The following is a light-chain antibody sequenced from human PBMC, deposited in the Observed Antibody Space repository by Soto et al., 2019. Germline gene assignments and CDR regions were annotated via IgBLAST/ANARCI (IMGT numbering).Light chain of an antibody. CDR2: EVS. CDR3: GSYSISDPPYV. J-gene: IGLJ1*01. Sequence: QSALTQPASVSGYPGQSITISYTGTSSDIGDHTYVCWGEQHTGKAPELLIFEVSSRPSGISDRFSGSKPGNTASLTISWLQAEDEADYHCGSYSISDPPYVFGGGTKVTVL. CDR1: SSDIGDHTY. V-gene: IGLV2-14*01.